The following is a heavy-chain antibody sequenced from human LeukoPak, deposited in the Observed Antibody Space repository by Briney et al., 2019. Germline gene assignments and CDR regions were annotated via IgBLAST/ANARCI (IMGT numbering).Heavy chain of an antibody. J-gene: IGHJ4*02. V-gene: IGHV4-30-2*01. CDR1: GGSIGSGGYS. D-gene: IGHD5-24*01. Sequence: SETLSLTCAVSGGSIGSGGYSWSWIRQPPGKGLEWIGYIYHSGSTYYNPSLKSRVTISVDRSKNQFSLKLSSVTAADTAVYYCARLGTRWLQSSYFDYWGQGTLVTVSS. CDR2: IYHSGST. CDR3: ARLGTRWLQSSYFDY.